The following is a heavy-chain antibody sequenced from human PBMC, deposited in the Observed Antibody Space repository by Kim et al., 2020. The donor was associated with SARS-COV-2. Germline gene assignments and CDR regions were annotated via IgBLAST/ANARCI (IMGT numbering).Heavy chain of an antibody. CDR1: GYGLSELA. V-gene: IGHV1-24*01. Sequence: ASVKVSCKVSGYGLSELAIHWVRQAPGRGLEWLGGFDSENDGTIYAQKFQGRLIMTEDTSADTAYMELSGLRFEDTAVYYCATPRAEWQLVPGPFNFWGQGTLVSVSS. CDR3: ATPRAEWQLVPGPFNF. CDR2: FDSENDGT. D-gene: IGHD6-6*01. J-gene: IGHJ4*02.